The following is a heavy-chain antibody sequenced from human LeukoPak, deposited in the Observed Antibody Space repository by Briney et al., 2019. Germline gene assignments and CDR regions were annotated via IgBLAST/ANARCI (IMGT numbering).Heavy chain of an antibody. Sequence: SETLSLTCTVSGGSINSGTYYWGWVRQPPGKRLEWIGTIYYSGNTYYTPSLNSRVTISIDTSKNQFSLKLSSVTAADTAVYYCARLPSGTFDYWGQGTLVTVSS. V-gene: IGHV4-39*01. CDR1: GGSINSGTYY. J-gene: IGHJ4*02. CDR3: ARLPSGTFDY. D-gene: IGHD6-13*01. CDR2: IYYSGNT.